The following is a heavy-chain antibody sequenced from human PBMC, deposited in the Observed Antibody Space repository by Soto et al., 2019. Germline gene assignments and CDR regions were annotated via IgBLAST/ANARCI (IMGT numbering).Heavy chain of an antibody. D-gene: IGHD3-22*01. V-gene: IGHV3-73*02. CDR3: TSRDSSVPGSYFDV. Sequence: EVQLVESGGGLVQPGGSLKLSCAASGFIFSGSNMHWVRQASGKGLEWVGRISSKSNTYLTTYAASVKGRFTISRDDSKKTAYLQMNSLETEDTAMYYCTSRDSSVPGSYFDVWGRGTLVTVSS. J-gene: IGHJ2*01. CDR1: GFIFSGSN. CDR2: ISSKSNTYLT.